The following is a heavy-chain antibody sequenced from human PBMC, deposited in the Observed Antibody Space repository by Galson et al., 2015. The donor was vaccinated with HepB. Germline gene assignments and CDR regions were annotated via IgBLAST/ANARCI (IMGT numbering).Heavy chain of an antibody. CDR2: IDPSDSYT. J-gene: IGHJ4*02. V-gene: IGHV5-10-1*01. Sequence: QSGAEVKKPGESLRISCKGSGYSFTSYWISWVHQMPGKGLEWMGRIDPSDSYTNYSPSFQGRVTISADKSISTAYLQWSSLKASDTAMYYCARHVRWRDGYTIQLGDYFDYWGQGALVTVSS. CDR3: ARHVRWRDGYTIQLGDYFDY. CDR1: GYSFTSYW. D-gene: IGHD5-24*01.